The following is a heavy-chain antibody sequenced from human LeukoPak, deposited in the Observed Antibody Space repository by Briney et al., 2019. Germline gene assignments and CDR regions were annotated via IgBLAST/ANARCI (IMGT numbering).Heavy chain of an antibody. Sequence: GGSLRLSCAASGFTFSSYTVNWVRQAPGKGLEWVSSISSSGYYIYYADSVKGRFTISRDNAKNSLYLQMNSLRAEDTAVYYCARDSTGELNFDYWGQGTLVTVSS. J-gene: IGHJ4*02. D-gene: IGHD1-26*01. CDR1: GFTFSSYT. V-gene: IGHV3-21*01. CDR2: ISSSGYYI. CDR3: ARDSTGELNFDY.